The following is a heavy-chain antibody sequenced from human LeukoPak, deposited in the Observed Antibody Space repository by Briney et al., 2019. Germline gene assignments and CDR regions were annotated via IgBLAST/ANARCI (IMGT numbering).Heavy chain of an antibody. CDR2: ISSSGSTI. Sequence: GGSLRLSCAASGFTFSDYYMSWIRQAPGKGLEWVSYISSSGSTIYYADSVKGRFTISRDNAKNSLYLQMNGLRAEDTAVYYCARDGPELKTEFDYWGQGTLVTVSS. CDR1: GFTFSDYY. CDR3: ARDGPELKTEFDY. V-gene: IGHV3-11*01. D-gene: IGHD2-2*01. J-gene: IGHJ4*02.